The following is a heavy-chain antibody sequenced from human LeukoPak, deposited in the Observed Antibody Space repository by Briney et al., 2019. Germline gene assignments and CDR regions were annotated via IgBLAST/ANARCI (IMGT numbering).Heavy chain of an antibody. Sequence: SETLSLTCTVSGGSISSSSYYWGWIRQPPGKGLEWIGSIYYSGSTYYNPSLKSRVTKSVDTSKSQFSLKLSSVTAADTAVYYCAREAGYYGSGSYSGAFDIWGQGTMVTVSS. D-gene: IGHD3-10*01. CDR2: IYYSGST. J-gene: IGHJ3*02. CDR3: AREAGYYGSGSYSGAFDI. V-gene: IGHV4-39*02. CDR1: GGSISSSSYY.